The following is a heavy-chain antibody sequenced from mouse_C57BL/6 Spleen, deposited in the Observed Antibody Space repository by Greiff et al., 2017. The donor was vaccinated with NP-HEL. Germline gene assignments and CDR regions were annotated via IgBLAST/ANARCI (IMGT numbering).Heavy chain of an antibody. CDR3: ARLYDYDYAMDY. Sequence: VKVVESGPGLVQPSQSLSITCTVSGFSLTSYGVHWVRQSPGKGLEWLGVIWSGGSTDYNAAFISRLSISKDNSKSQVFFKMNSLQADDTAIYYCARLYDYDYAMDYWGQGTSVTVSS. D-gene: IGHD2-4*01. J-gene: IGHJ4*01. CDR1: GFSLTSYG. V-gene: IGHV2-2*01. CDR2: IWSGGST.